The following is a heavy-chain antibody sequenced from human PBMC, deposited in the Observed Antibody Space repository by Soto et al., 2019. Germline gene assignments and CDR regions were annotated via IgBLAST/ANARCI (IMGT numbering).Heavy chain of an antibody. D-gene: IGHD2-15*01. V-gene: IGHV4-4*02. CDR1: GGSISSSNW. CDR3: ARRQCSGGSCYFSPFDY. CDR2: IYHSGST. Sequence: PSETLSLTCAVSGGSISSSNWWSWVRQPPGKGLEWIGEIYHSGSTNYNPSLKSRVAISVDKSKNQFSLKLSSVTAADTAVYYCARRQCSGGSCYFSPFDYYGQGTLVTVSS. J-gene: IGHJ4*02.